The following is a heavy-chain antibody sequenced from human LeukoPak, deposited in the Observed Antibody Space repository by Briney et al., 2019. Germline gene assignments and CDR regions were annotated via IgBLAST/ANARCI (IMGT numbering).Heavy chain of an antibody. D-gene: IGHD3-22*01. CDR2: IYGSGIT. CDR1: GGSIISNH. CDR3: ARLKFYDSTGYSPGYYMDV. J-gene: IGHJ6*03. V-gene: IGHV4-4*07. Sequence: SETLSLTCTVPGGSIISNHWNWLRQPAGKGLEWLGRIYGSGITDYNPSLKSRVTMSLDTSKKQFSLKLRSVTAADTAVYYCARLKFYDSTGYSPGYYMDVWGKGTTVTVFS.